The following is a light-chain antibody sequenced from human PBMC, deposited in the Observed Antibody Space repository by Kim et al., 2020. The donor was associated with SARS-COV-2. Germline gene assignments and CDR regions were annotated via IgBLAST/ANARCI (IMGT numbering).Light chain of an antibody. V-gene: IGKV3-15*01. CDR3: QQYNRWPPYI. CDR2: GAS. CDR1: QSVGSN. J-gene: IGKJ2*01. Sequence: VSPGESATLSCRASQSVGSNLAWYPQRPGQAPRLLISGASTRATGVPARFSGSGSGTEFTLTISSPQSEDFAVYYCQQYNRWPPYIFGQGTKLGI.